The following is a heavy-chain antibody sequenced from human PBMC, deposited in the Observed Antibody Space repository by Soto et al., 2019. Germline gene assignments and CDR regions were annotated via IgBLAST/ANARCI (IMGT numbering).Heavy chain of an antibody. J-gene: IGHJ4*02. D-gene: IGHD3-3*01. CDR2: ISGSGGST. V-gene: IGHV3-23*04. CDR3: AKVQGWYDSTPDY. CDR1: GFTFSSYS. Sequence: EVQLVESGGGLVKPGGSLRLSCAASGFTFSSYSMNWVRQAPGKGLEWVSAISGSGGSTYYADSVKGRFTISRDNSKNTLYLQMNSLRAEDTAVYYCAKVQGWYDSTPDYWGQGTLVTVSS.